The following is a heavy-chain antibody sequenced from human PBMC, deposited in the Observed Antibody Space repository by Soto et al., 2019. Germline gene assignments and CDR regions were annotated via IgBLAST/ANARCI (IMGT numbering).Heavy chain of an antibody. V-gene: IGHV3-7*01. CDR1: GFPFSSSW. CDR3: ARSPGYCRGGACSIYYLDD. J-gene: IGHJ4*02. CDR2: IKQDGSDK. D-gene: IGHD2-15*01. Sequence: GGSLRLSCAASGFPFSSSWMNWVRQAPGEGLEWVANIKQDGSDKYYVDSVKGRFTISRDNAKNSLYLQMSSLRAEDTGVYYCARSPGYCRGGACSIYYLDDWGQGTLGTVSS.